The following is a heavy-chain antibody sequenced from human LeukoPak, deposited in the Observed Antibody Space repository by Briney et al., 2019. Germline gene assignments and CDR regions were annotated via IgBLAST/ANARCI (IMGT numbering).Heavy chain of an antibody. CDR1: GYTFTSYD. V-gene: IGHV1-8*03. Sequence: ASVKVSCKASGYTFTSYDINWVRQATGQGLEWMGWMNPNSGNTGYAQKFQGRVTITRNTSISTAYMELSSLRSEDTAVYYCAREVTYYDFCSGYYTRGFDYWGQGTLVTVSS. CDR2: MNPNSGNT. J-gene: IGHJ4*02. D-gene: IGHD3-3*01. CDR3: AREVTYYDFCSGYYTRGFDY.